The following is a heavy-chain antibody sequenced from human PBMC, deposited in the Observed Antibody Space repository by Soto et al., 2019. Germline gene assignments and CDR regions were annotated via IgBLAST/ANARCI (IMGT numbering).Heavy chain of an antibody. D-gene: IGHD3-22*01. Sequence: SVKVSCKASGGTFSSYAISWVRQAPGQGLEWMGGIIPIFGTANYAQKFQGRVTITADESTSTAYMELSSLRSEDTAVYYCATSSGYYYYYYGMNVWGQGTTVTVSS. V-gene: IGHV1-69*13. CDR2: IIPIFGTA. J-gene: IGHJ6*02. CDR3: ATSSGYYYYYYGMNV. CDR1: GGTFSSYA.